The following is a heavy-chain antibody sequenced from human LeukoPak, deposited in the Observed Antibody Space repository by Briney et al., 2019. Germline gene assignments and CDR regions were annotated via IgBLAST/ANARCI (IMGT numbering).Heavy chain of an antibody. V-gene: IGHV3-21*01. Sequence: GGSLRLSCAASGFTFSSFSMNWVRQAPGKGLEWVSSITSGSDYIYYADSVKGRFTISRDDAQNSLYLQMNSLRDEDTAVYYCARDPASGDYWGQGTLVTVSS. CDR2: ITSGSDYI. CDR3: ARDPASGDY. CDR1: GFTFSSFS. J-gene: IGHJ4*02.